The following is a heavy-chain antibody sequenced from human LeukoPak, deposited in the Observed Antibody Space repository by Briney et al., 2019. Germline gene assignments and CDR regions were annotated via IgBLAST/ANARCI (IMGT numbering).Heavy chain of an antibody. CDR3: AKSRGKLRFWEWLCDY. Sequence: GGSLRLSCAASGFTFSSYAMSWVRQAPGKGLEWVSAISGSGGSTYYADSVKGRSTISRDNSKNTLYLQMNSLRAEDTAVYYCAKSRGKLRFWEWLCDYWGQGTLVTVSS. CDR2: ISGSGGST. CDR1: GFTFSSYA. J-gene: IGHJ4*02. V-gene: IGHV3-23*01. D-gene: IGHD3-3*01.